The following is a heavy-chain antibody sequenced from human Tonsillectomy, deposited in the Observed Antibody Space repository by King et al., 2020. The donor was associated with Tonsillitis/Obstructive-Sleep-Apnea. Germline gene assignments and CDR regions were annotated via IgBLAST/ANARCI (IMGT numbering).Heavy chain of an antibody. V-gene: IGHV3-66*01. J-gene: IGHJ4*02. CDR1: GFTVSSNY. CDR3: ARETPAGTSYFDY. CDR2: IYSGGST. Sequence: VQLVESGGGLVQPGGSLRLSCAASGFTVSSNYMSWVRQAPGKGLEWVSVIYSGGSTNYADSVKGRFTISRDNSKNTLYLQMNSLRAEDTAVYYCARETPAGTSYFDYWGQGTLVTVSS. D-gene: IGHD6-19*01.